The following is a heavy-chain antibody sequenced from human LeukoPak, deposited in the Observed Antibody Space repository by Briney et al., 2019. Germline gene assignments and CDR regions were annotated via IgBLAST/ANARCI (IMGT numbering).Heavy chain of an antibody. Sequence: GGSLRLSCAASGFTVSSNYMSWVRQAPGKGLEWVSVIYSGGSTYYADSVKGRFTISRDNSKNTLYLQMNSLRAEDTAVYYCARDQTYYDILTGYYRNDGFDPWGQGTLVTVSS. CDR3: ARDQTYYDILTGYYRNDGFDP. V-gene: IGHV3-53*01. D-gene: IGHD3-9*01. CDR1: GFTVSSNY. J-gene: IGHJ5*02. CDR2: IYSGGST.